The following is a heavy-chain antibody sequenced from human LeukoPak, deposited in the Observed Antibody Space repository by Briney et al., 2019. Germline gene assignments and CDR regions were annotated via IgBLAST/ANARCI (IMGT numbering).Heavy chain of an antibody. D-gene: IGHD3-16*01. J-gene: IGHJ4*02. Sequence: PGGSLRLSCAASGSGFTFNNYWMHWVRQAPGKGLVWVSRINADGSNTSYADSVRGRFTISRDNAKNTLYLQMNRLRAEDTAKYYCAKDPLGGDETDYWGQGILVTVSS. CDR3: AKDPLGGDETDY. V-gene: IGHV3-74*01. CDR2: INADGSNT. CDR1: GSGFTFNNYW.